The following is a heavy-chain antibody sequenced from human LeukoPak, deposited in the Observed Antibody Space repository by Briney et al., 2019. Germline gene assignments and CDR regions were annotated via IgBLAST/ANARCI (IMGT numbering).Heavy chain of an antibody. V-gene: IGHV3-30-3*01. Sequence: PGRSLRLSCAASGFTFSSYAMHWVRQAPGKGLEWVAVISYDGSNKYYADSVKGRFTISRDNSKNTLYLQMNSLRAEDTAVYYCARGANYDFWSGYTTDGYNWFDPWGQGTLVTVSS. CDR1: GFTFSSYA. CDR3: ARGANYDFWSGYTTDGYNWFDP. D-gene: IGHD3-3*01. J-gene: IGHJ5*02. CDR2: ISYDGSNK.